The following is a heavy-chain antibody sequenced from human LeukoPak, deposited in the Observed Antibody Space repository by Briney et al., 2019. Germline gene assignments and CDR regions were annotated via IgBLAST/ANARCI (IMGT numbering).Heavy chain of an antibody. Sequence: ASLKLSCTASGYTFTGYYMNWVRQAPGQGLEWMAWINPNSGGTNYAQKFQGRVTMTRDTSISTAYMEMSRPRSDDTAVYYCAREEYHCSSTSCYRSNDYWGEGTLVTVSS. CDR1: GYTFTGYY. J-gene: IGHJ4*02. CDR3: AREEYHCSSTSCYRSNDY. V-gene: IGHV1-2*02. CDR2: INPNSGGT. D-gene: IGHD2-2*02.